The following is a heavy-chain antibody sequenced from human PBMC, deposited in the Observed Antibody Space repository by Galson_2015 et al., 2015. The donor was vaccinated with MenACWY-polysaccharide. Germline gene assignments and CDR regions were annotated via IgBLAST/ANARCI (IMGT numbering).Heavy chain of an antibody. J-gene: IGHJ4*02. CDR3: VKARGRYVVTAYFDY. Sequence: SLRLSCATSGFNFDDYAVHWVRQVPGKGLEWVSGISWNSGRKEYAESVEGRFVISRDNAKESLYLQMNSLRIEDTALYYCVKARGRYVVTAYFDYWGQGTLVTVSS. CDR2: ISWNSGRK. V-gene: IGHV3-9*01. CDR1: GFNFDDYA. D-gene: IGHD2-21*02.